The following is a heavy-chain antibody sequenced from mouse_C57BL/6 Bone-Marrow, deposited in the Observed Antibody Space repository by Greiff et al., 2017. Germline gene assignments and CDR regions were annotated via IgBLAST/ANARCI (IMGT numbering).Heavy chain of an antibody. CDR2: ISSGSSTI. D-gene: IGHD2-4*01. CDR1: GFTFSDYG. J-gene: IGHJ4*01. Sequence: EVQGVESGGGLVKPGGSLKLSCAASGFTFSDYGMHWVRQAPEKGLEWVAYISSGSSTIYYADTVKGRFPFSRDNATNTLFLQMHILRSEDTAMYYCARERDDYDKAMYYGGQGTSVTVS. V-gene: IGHV5-17*01. CDR3: ARERDDYDKAMYY.